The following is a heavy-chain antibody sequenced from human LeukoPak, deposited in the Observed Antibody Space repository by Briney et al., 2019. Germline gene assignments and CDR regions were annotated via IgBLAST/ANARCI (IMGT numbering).Heavy chain of an antibody. CDR2: ISAYNGNT. J-gene: IGHJ3*02. CDR1: GYTFTTYG. CDR3: ARGGYDYLWGSSPDAFDI. Sequence: GASVKVSCKASGYTFTTYGISWVRQAPGQGLEWMGWISAYNGNTNYAQKVQGRVTMTTDTSTSTAYMELRSLRSDDTAVYYCARGGYDYLWGSSPDAFDIWGQGTMVTVSS. D-gene: IGHD3-16*01. V-gene: IGHV1-18*01.